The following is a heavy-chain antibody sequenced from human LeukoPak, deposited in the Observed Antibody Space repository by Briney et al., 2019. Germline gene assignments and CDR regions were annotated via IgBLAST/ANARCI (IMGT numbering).Heavy chain of an antibody. CDR2: ITTKTDGGTT. V-gene: IGHV3-15*01. CDR1: GFTFSNAW. CDR3: TAGLAKTNDDC. Sequence: PGGSLRLSCAASGFTFSNAWMNWVRQAPGKGLEWVSRITTKTDGGTTDYATPVKGRFTVSRDDSKNMSYLQMNSLKTDDTAVYYCTAGLAKTNDDCWGQGTLVTVSS. D-gene: IGHD3-16*01. J-gene: IGHJ4*02.